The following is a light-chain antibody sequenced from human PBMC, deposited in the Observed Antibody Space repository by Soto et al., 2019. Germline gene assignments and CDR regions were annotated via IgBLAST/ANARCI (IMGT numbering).Light chain of an antibody. Sequence: DLQRTQSPSALSASVCDRVTLTCLASQSCRNWLAWYQQKAGKAPRLLIYDASTLQSGVPSRFSGSGSGTEFSLTISSLQPDEFATYYCQCYSSYPWTFGQGTKVDI. V-gene: IGKV1-5*01. CDR1: QSCRNW. CDR2: DAS. CDR3: QCYSSYPWT. J-gene: IGKJ1*01.